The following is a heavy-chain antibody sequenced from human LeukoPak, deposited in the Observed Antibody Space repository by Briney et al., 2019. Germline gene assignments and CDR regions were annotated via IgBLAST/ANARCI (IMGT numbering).Heavy chain of an antibody. Sequence: SETLSLTCAVYGGSFSGYYWSWIRQPPGKGLEWIGEINHSGSTNYNPSLKSRVTISVDTSKNQFSLKLSSVTAADTAVYYCARGNGILDYWGQGTLVTVSS. J-gene: IGHJ4*02. CDR1: GGSFSGYY. CDR2: INHSGST. D-gene: IGHD1-26*01. V-gene: IGHV4-34*01. CDR3: ARGNGILDY.